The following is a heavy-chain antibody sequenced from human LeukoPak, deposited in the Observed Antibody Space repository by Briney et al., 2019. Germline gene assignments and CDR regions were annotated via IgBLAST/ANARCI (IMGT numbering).Heavy chain of an antibody. J-gene: IGHJ4*02. D-gene: IGHD4-17*01. CDR2: IYSGGGT. V-gene: IGHV3-66*01. Sequence: GGSLRLSCAASGFTVSTNYMSWVRQAPGKGLEWVSLIYSGGGTYYADSVKSRFTISRDNSRNTLSLQMNSLRVDDTAVYYCARGFRSVTTWGYFDYWGQGALVTVSS. CDR1: GFTVSTNY. CDR3: ARGFRSVTTWGYFDY.